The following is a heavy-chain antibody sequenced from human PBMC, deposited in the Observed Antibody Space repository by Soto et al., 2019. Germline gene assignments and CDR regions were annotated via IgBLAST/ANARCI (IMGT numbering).Heavy chain of an antibody. Sequence: GESLKISCKGSGYSFTSYWISWVRQMPGKGLEWMGRIDPSDSYTNYSPSFQGHVTISADKSISTAYLQWSSLKASDTAMYYCARHNYCSGGSCSHPRNYYYGMDVWGQGTTVTVSS. CDR3: ARHNYCSGGSCSHPRNYYYGMDV. V-gene: IGHV5-10-1*01. CDR2: IDPSDSYT. CDR1: GYSFTSYW. D-gene: IGHD2-15*01. J-gene: IGHJ6*02.